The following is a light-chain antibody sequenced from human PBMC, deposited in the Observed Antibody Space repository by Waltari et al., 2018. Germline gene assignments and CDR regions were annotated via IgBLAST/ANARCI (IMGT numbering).Light chain of an antibody. CDR2: AAS. CDR3: QQYNNWRT. J-gene: IGKJ2*01. V-gene: IGKV3-15*01. CDR1: QSISRN. Sequence: EVLMTQSPGTLSVSPGERATLSCRASQSISRNLAWYQQKPGQAPRLLIYAASTRAPGIPARFSGSGSGTEFTLSISSLQSEDFAVYYCQQYNNWRTFGQGTKVEIK.